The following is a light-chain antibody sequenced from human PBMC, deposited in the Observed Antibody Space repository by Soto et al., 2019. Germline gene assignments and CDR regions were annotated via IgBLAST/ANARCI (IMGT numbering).Light chain of an antibody. CDR3: SLYTSENAYV. J-gene: IGLJ1*01. CDR2: EVS. V-gene: IGLV2-18*01. Sequence: QSALTHPPPVSGSPGQSVTISCTGTSTDFVSYNRVSWYQRPPGTAPKLRIYEVSKRPSGVPDRFSGSKSGNTASLTISGLQAADEADYYCSLYTSENAYVFGTGTKVTVL. CDR1: STDFVSYNR.